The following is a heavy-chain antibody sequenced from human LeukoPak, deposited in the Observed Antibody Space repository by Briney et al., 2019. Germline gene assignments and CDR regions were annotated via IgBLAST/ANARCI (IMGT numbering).Heavy chain of an antibody. CDR2: FSSCGGDT. D-gene: IGHD3-3*01. CDR1: GYTFTSIG. Sequence: ASVKVSCTSSGYTFTSIGNSLVRQAPGQGLEREGLFSSCGGDTDYAQKLQSRVTMTRDTSTNTAFMELRSLSSDDTAVYYCARDERSESPYYLDYWGQGTLVTVSS. V-gene: IGHV1-18*04. CDR3: ARDERSESPYYLDY. J-gene: IGHJ4*02.